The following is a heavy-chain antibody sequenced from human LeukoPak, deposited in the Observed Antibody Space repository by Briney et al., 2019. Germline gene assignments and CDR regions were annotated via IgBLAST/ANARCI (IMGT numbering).Heavy chain of an antibody. J-gene: IGHJ4*02. CDR3: ATGYGGCSSTSCFLLFDY. Sequence: ASVKVSCKVSGYTLTELSMHWMRQAPGKGLEWMGGFDPEDGETIYAQRFQGRVTMTEDTSTDTAYMELSSLRSEDTAVYYCATGYGGCSSTSCFLLFDYWGQGTLVTVSS. CDR2: FDPEDGET. CDR1: GYTLTELS. D-gene: IGHD2-2*01. V-gene: IGHV1-24*01.